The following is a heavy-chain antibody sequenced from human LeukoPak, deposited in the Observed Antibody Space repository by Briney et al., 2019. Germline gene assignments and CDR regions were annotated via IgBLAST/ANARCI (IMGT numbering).Heavy chain of an antibody. CDR1: GFTFSSYS. V-gene: IGHV3-48*01. J-gene: IGHJ4*02. D-gene: IGHD5-18*01. CDR2: ISSSSSTI. CDR3: ARDLGYIFDY. Sequence: QPGGSLRLSCAASGFTFSSYSMNWVRQAPGKGLERVSYISSSSSTIYYADSVKGRFTISRDNAKNSLYLQMNSLRAEDTAVYYCARDLGYIFDYWGQGTLVTVSS.